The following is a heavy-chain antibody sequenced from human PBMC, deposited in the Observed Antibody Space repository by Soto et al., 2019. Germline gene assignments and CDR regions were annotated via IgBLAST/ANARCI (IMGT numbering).Heavy chain of an antibody. V-gene: IGHV4-4*07. CDR3: ARVPSRYGELDY. CDR2: IYTSGST. D-gene: IGHD4-17*01. CDR1: GGSISSYY. J-gene: IGHJ4*02. Sequence: SETLSLTCTVSGGSISSYYWSWIRQSAGKGLEWIGRIYTSGSTNYNPSLKSRVTMSVDTSKNQFSLKLSSVTAADTAVYYCARVPSRYGELDYWGQGTLVTVSS.